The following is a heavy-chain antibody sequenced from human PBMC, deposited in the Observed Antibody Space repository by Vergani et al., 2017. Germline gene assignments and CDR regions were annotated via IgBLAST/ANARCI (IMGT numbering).Heavy chain of an antibody. V-gene: IGHV3-33*01. J-gene: IGHJ4*02. CDR3: VRDRRPEVVNIFDY. CDR1: GFTFRNHG. D-gene: IGHD4-23*01. Sequence: QVQLVESGGGVVQPGKSLRLSCAASGFTFRNHGMHWVRQAPGKGPEWVAVIWFDGDNKYYADFVKGRFTIARDNSKNTLFLQMNSLRAEDTAVYYCVRDRRPEVVNIFDYWGRGTLVTVSS. CDR2: IWFDGDNK.